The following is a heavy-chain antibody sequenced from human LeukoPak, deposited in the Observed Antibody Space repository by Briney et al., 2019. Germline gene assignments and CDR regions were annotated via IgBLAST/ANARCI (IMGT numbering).Heavy chain of an antibody. J-gene: IGHJ4*02. CDR2: INHSGST. Sequence: SETLSLTCAVYGGSFSGHYWSWIRQPPGKGLEWIGEINHSGSTNYNPSLEGRVTISVDTSKNQFSLKLSSVTAADTAVYYCARARRTKYCSSTSCYAFDYWGQGTLVTVSS. D-gene: IGHD2-2*01. V-gene: IGHV4-34*01. CDR3: ARARRTKYCSSTSCYAFDY. CDR1: GGSFSGHY.